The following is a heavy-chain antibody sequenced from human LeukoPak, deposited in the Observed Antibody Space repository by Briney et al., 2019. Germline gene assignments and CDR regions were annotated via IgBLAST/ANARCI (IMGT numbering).Heavy chain of an antibody. D-gene: IGHD2-2*01. CDR1: GFTFSNYD. CDR2: IDTAGDT. V-gene: IGHV3-13*01. CDR3: ARRRCSSTSCFFDY. J-gene: IGHJ4*02. Sequence: GGSLRLSCAASGFTFSNYDIHWVRQASGKGLEWVSGIDTAGDTKYPDSVKGRFAISRENAKNSLYLQMNSLRAEDTAVYYCARRRCSSTSCFFDYWGQGTLVTVSS.